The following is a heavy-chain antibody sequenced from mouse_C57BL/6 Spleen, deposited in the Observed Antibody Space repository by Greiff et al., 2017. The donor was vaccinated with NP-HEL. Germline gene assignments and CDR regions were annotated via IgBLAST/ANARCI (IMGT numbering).Heavy chain of an antibody. J-gene: IGHJ2*01. CDR2: IYPGSGST. Sequence: QVQLKQPGAELVKPGASGKMSCKASGYTFTSYWITWVKQRPGQGLEWIGDIYPGSGSTNYNEKFKSKATLTVDTSSSTAYMQLSSLTSEDSAVYYCAREDDGSYYFDYWGQGTTLTVSS. V-gene: IGHV1-55*01. D-gene: IGHD2-3*01. CDR1: GYTFTSYW. CDR3: AREDDGSYYFDY.